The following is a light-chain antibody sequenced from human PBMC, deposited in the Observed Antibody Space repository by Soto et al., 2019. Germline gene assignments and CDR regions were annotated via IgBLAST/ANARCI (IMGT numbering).Light chain of an antibody. J-gene: IGKJ2*01. V-gene: IGKV3-20*01. CDR2: GSS. Sequence: EVVLTQSPGTLSLSPGERATLSCRASQSISNNYFAWYQQKPGQAPRLLIFGSSDRATGIPDRFSGSGSGKDFTLTISRLEPEDFAVYYCQQYGRSPPYTFGQGTKLQIK. CDR1: QSISNNY. CDR3: QQYGRSPPYT.